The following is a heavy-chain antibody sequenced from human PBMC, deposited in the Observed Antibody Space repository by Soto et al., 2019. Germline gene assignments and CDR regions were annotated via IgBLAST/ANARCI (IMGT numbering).Heavy chain of an antibody. CDR2: IYRGGST. V-gene: IGHV3-53*01. Sequence: GGSLRLSCAASGFTVSSNYMNWVRQAPGKGLEWVSVIYRGGSTYYADSVKGRFTISRDNSKNTLYLQMNSLRAEDTAVYYCARENVGATTGAFDIWGQGTMVTVSS. J-gene: IGHJ3*02. D-gene: IGHD1-26*01. CDR3: ARENVGATTGAFDI. CDR1: GFTVSSNY.